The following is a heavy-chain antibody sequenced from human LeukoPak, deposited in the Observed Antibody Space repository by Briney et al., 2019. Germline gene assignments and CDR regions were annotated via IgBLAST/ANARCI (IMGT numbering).Heavy chain of an antibody. CDR3: ARDFYDGFALDY. V-gene: IGHV3-11*04. J-gene: IGHJ4*02. D-gene: IGHD2/OR15-2a*01. Sequence: GGSLRLSCAASGFTFSDYYMSWIRQAPGKGLEWVSYISSSGSTIYYADSVKGRFTISRDNARNSLYLQMDNLRAEDTGVYYCARDFYDGFALDYWGQGTLVTVSS. CDR1: GFTFSDYY. CDR2: ISSSGSTI.